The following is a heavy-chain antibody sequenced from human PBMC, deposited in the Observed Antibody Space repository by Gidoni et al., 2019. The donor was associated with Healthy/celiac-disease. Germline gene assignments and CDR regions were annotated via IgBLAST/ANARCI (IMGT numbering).Heavy chain of an antibody. Sequence: SCAASGFTFSSYGMHWVRQATGKGLEWVTVIWYDGSNKYYADSVKGRFTISRDNSKNTLYLQMNSLRAEDTAVYYCARDIVVVPAAMPWFDPWGQGTLVTVSS. D-gene: IGHD2-2*01. CDR1: GFTFSSYG. CDR3: ARDIVVVPAAMPWFDP. CDR2: IWYDGSNK. V-gene: IGHV3-33*01. J-gene: IGHJ5*02.